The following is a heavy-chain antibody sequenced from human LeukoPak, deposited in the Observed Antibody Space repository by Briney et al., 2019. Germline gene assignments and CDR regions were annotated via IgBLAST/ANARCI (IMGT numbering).Heavy chain of an antibody. J-gene: IGHJ4*02. CDR3: ARAERGYSGYDDGEGY. CDR2: ISSSGSTI. CDR1: GFTFSDYY. Sequence: AGGSLRLSCAASGFTFSDYYMSWIRQAPGKGLEWVSYISSSGSTIYYADSVKGRFTISRDNAKNSLYLQMNSLRAEDTAVYYCARAERGYSGYDDGEGYWGQGTLVTVSS. D-gene: IGHD5-12*01. V-gene: IGHV3-11*01.